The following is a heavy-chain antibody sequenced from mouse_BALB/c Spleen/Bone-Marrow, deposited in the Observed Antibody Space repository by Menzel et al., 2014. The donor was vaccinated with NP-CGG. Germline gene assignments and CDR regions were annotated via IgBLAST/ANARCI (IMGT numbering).Heavy chain of an antibody. CDR2: ISSGSSTI. D-gene: IGHD2-10*02. CDR1: GFTFSSFG. V-gene: IGHV5-17*02. CDR3: ARGKYGYDY. J-gene: IGHJ2*01. Sequence: EVQLVESGGGLVQPGGSRKLSCAASGFTFSSFGVHWVRQAPEKGLEWVAYISSGSSTIYYADTVKGRFTISRDNPKSTLFLQMTSLRSEDTAMYYCARGKYGYDYWGQGTTLTVSS.